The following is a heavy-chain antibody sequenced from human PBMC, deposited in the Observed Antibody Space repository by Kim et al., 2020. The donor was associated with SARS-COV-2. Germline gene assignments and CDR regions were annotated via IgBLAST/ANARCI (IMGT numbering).Heavy chain of an antibody. CDR2: GGGE. J-gene: IGHJ6*02. Sequence: GGGEYNVDSVNGRCTISRDNAKTSLYLQMNSLRAEDTAEYYCARARGMDVWGQGTTVTVSS. V-gene: IGHV3-7*03. CDR3: ARARGMDV.